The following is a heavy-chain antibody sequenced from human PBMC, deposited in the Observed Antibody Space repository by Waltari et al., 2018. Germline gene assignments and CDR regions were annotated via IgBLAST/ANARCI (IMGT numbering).Heavy chain of an antibody. J-gene: IGHJ5*02. Sequence: QLVESGGGSIQAGGSLTLSCTTSGFNFGGFALSWFRQGPGKGLEWVGFIRSKTYGETREYAATVKRRFTISRDDSKGIAYLQMNNLKVEDTAVYYCSREQNFEIINWFDPWGPGTLVTVSS. CDR3: SREQNFEIINWFDP. D-gene: IGHD3-9*01. CDR1: GFNFGGFA. CDR2: IRSKTYGETR. V-gene: IGHV3-49*03.